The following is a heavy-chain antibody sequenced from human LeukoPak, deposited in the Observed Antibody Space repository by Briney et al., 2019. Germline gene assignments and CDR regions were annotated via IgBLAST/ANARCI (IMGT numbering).Heavy chain of an antibody. D-gene: IGHD3-10*01. Sequence: SETLSLTCTVSGGSISNYYWSWIRQPPGKGLEWIGYIFYSGSTNYNPSLKSRVTISVDTSKNQFSLKLTSVTAADTAVYYCAKVYYYGSGSSPLYYAMDVWGQGTTVTVSS. CDR3: AKVYYYGSGSSPLYYAMDV. V-gene: IGHV4-59*08. CDR1: GGSISNYY. J-gene: IGHJ6*02. CDR2: IFYSGST.